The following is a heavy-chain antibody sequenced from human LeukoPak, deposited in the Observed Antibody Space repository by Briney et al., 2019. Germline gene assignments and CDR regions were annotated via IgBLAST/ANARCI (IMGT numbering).Heavy chain of an antibody. V-gene: IGHV3-72*01. D-gene: IGHD6-13*01. CDR2: SQTTKPNSCTT. J-gene: IGHJ4*02. Sequence: GGSLRLSCAASGFSITDHHMDWVRQAPGKGMEWVGRSQTTKPNSCTTEYAASVKGRFTISRDDSKNSLYLKLNSLKTEDTAVYYCVRVVTTSRGWYHFDNWGQGTLVTVSS. CDR1: GFSITDHH. CDR3: VRVVTTSRGWYHFDN.